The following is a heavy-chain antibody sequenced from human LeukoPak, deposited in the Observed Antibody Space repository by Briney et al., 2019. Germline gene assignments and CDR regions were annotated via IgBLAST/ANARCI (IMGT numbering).Heavy chain of an antibody. Sequence: ASVKVSCKASGYTFTSYYMHWVRQAPGQGLEWMGIINPSGGSTSYAQKFQGRVTMTTDTSTSTAYMELRSLRSDDTAVYYCARDTRTYYYGSGKDYWGQGTLVTVSS. CDR3: ARDTRTYYYGSGKDY. J-gene: IGHJ4*02. CDR2: INPSGGST. D-gene: IGHD3-10*01. V-gene: IGHV1-46*01. CDR1: GYTFTSYY.